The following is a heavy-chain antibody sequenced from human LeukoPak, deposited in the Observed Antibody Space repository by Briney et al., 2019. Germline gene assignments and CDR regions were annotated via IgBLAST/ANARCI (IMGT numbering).Heavy chain of an antibody. CDR1: GYTFTSYG. CDR3: ARDEIAARPHDAFDI. V-gene: IGHV1-18*01. J-gene: IGHJ3*02. CDR2: ISAYNGNT. D-gene: IGHD6-6*01. Sequence: AASVKVSCKASGYTFTSYGISWVRQAPGQGLEWMGWISAYNGNTNYAQKLQGRVTMTTDTSTSTAYMELRSLRSDDTAVYYCARDEIAARPHDAFDIWGQGTMVTVSS.